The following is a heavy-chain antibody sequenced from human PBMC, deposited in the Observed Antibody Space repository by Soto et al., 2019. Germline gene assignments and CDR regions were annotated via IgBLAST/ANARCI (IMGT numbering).Heavy chain of an antibody. CDR3: ARGEQYSGRIFDY. D-gene: IGHD1-26*01. CDR2: TYYRSKWYY. J-gene: IGHJ4*01. CDR1: GDSASSNSAG. V-gene: IGHV6-1*01. Sequence: SQTLSLTCAITGDSASSNSAGWSWVRQSPSRGLEWLGRTYYRSKWYYEYAVSVRGRITINPDTSKNQYSLQPNSVTPEDTAVYFCARGEQYSGRIFDYWGQGTLVTVSS.